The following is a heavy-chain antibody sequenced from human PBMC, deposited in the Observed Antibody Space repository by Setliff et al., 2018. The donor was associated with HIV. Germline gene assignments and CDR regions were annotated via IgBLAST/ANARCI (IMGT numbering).Heavy chain of an antibody. D-gene: IGHD6-6*01. Sequence: PSETLSLTCTVSGGSINSGTYYWTWIRQPAGKGLEWVGHIYTSGSTNYNPSLKSRVTISVDTSKNQFSLTLNSVTAADTAVYHCARGEYSVEGWFDPWGQGTLVTVSS. CDR3: ARGEYSVEGWFDP. CDR1: GGSINSGTYY. CDR2: IYTSGST. V-gene: IGHV4-61*09. J-gene: IGHJ5*02.